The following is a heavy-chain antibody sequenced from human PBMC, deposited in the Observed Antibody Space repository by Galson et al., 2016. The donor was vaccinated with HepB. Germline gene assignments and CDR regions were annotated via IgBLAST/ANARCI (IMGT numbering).Heavy chain of an antibody. Sequence: SLRLSCAASGFTFNSHWMAWVRQAPGKGLEWVANIKQDGSETYYVDSVKGRFTVSRDNAKNSLYLQMNSLRVEDTAVYYCACPTGGNWTDYWGQGTLVTVSS. D-gene: IGHD1-1*01. V-gene: IGHV3-7*05. J-gene: IGHJ4*02. CDR1: GFTFNSHW. CDR2: IKQDGSET. CDR3: ACPTGGNWTDY.